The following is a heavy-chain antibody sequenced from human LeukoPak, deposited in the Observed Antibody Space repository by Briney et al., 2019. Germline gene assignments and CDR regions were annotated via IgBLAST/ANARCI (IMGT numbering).Heavy chain of an antibody. CDR3: VKDREYSYDY. V-gene: IGHV3-64D*06. CDR1: GFTFTDYA. CDR2: ISIDGGSK. J-gene: IGHJ4*02. Sequence: GGSLRLSRSASGFTFTDYAMHWVRQAPGKGLEYVSTISIDGGSKYYADFVRGRFSISRDNSKNTLHLQMSSLRAEDTAVYYCVKDREYSYDYWGQGTLVTVSS. D-gene: IGHD5-18*01.